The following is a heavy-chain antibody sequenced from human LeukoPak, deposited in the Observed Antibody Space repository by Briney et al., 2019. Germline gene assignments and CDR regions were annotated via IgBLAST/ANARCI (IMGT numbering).Heavy chain of an antibody. CDR3: AKGKWELPYYFDY. D-gene: IGHD1-26*01. Sequence: GGSLRLSCAASGFTFSSYAMSWICMAQGQGQGLVSVISGSGSSTYYTDSVKGRLTISRDNSKNTLYLQMNSLRAEDTAVYYCAKGKWELPYYFDYWGQGTLVTVSS. CDR2: ISGSGSST. CDR1: GFTFSSYA. J-gene: IGHJ4*02. V-gene: IGHV3-23*01.